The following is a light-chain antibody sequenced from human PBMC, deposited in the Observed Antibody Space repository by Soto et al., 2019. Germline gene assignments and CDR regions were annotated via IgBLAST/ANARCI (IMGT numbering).Light chain of an antibody. CDR1: SSDVGGYNY. CDR3: SSYTSSSTPVV. Sequence: QSALTQPASVSGSPGQSITISCTGTSSDVGGYNYVSWYQQHPGKAPKLMIYGVSGRPSGVSNRFSGSKSGNTASLTISGLQAEDEADYYCSSYTSSSTPVVFGGGTQLTVL. CDR2: GVS. V-gene: IGLV2-14*01. J-gene: IGLJ2*01.